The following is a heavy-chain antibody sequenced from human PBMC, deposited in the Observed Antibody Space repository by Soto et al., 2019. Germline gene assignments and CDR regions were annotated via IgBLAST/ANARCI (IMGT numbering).Heavy chain of an antibody. CDR1: GYRFTSYG. CDR3: ARDSSGRYWFDP. Sequence: ASVKVSCEASGYRFTSYGISWVRQAPGQGLEWMGWISAYNGNTNYAQKLQGRVTMTTDTSTSTAYMELRSLRSDDTAVYYCARDSSGRYWFDPWGQGTLVTVSS. D-gene: IGHD6-19*01. CDR2: ISAYNGNT. V-gene: IGHV1-18*01. J-gene: IGHJ5*02.